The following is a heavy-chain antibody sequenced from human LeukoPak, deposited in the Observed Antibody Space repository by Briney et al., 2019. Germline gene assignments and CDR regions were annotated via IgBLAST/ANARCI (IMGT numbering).Heavy chain of an antibody. CDR3: ARDRKYYDFWSGYQQAGAFDI. Sequence: PGRSLRLSCAASGFTFRRYGMHWVRQAPGKGLEWVAVIWYDGSNKYYADSVKGRFTISRDNSKNTLYLQINSLRAEDTAVYYCARDRKYYDFWSGYQQAGAFDIWGQGTMVTVSS. D-gene: IGHD3-3*01. V-gene: IGHV3-33*01. CDR2: IWYDGSNK. J-gene: IGHJ3*02. CDR1: GFTFRRYG.